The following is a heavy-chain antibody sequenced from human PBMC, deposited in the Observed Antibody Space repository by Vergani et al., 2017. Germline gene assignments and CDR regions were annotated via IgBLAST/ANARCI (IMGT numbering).Heavy chain of an antibody. CDR2: MNPRSGNT. Sequence: QVQLVQSGAEVKKPGASVRVSCKASRYTFTNYDINWVRQATRQGLEWMGWMNPRSGNTGSAQKFQGRVTITRNTSMNTAYMELSSLRSEDTAVYYCARGRSYYDILNGYYSPDFDPWGQGTLVTVSS. CDR1: RYTFTNYD. J-gene: IGHJ5*02. D-gene: IGHD3-9*01. V-gene: IGHV1-8*03. CDR3: ARGRSYYDILNGYYSPDFDP.